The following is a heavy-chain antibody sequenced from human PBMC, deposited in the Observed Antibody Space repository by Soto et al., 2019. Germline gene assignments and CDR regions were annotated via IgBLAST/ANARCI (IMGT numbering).Heavy chain of an antibody. J-gene: IGHJ5*02. CDR3: ARTHQYSSSSGGFDP. CDR1: GFSLSTSGMC. Sequence: SGPTLVNPTQTLTLPCTFSGFSLSTSGMCVSWIRQPPGKALGWLALIDWDDDKYYSTSLKTRLTISKDTSKNQVVLTMTNMDPVDTATYYCARTHQYSSSSGGFDPWGQGTLVTVSS. CDR2: IDWDDDK. V-gene: IGHV2-70*01. D-gene: IGHD6-6*01.